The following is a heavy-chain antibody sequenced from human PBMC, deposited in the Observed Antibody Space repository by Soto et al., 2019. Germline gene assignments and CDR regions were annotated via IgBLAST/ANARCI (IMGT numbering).Heavy chain of an antibody. J-gene: IGHJ4*02. CDR1: GFTVSSNY. Sequence: VQLVETGGGLIQPGGSLRLSCVASGFTVSSNYMTWVRQAPGKGLEWVSVIYSDDNTHYADSVEGRFTISRDNSKNTVYLQMNSLRAEDTDVYYCATARREYFDYGGQGTLVTGSS. CDR2: IYSDDNT. V-gene: IGHV3-53*02. CDR3: ATARREYFDY.